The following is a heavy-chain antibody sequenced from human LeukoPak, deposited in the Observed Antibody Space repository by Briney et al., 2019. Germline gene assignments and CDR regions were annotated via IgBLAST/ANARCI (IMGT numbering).Heavy chain of an antibody. CDR1: GGSFSGYY. Sequence: KSSETLSLTCAVYGGSFSGYYWSWIRQPPGKGLEWIGEINHSGSTNYNPSLKSRVTISVDTSKNQFSLKLSSVSAADTAVYYCAREGATWYYYGMDVWGQGTTVTVSS. V-gene: IGHV4-34*01. CDR3: AREGATWYYYGMDV. D-gene: IGHD1-26*01. J-gene: IGHJ6*02. CDR2: INHSGST.